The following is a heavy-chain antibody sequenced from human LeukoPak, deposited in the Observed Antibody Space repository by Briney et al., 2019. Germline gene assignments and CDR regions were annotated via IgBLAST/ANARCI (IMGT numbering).Heavy chain of an antibody. CDR3: VRDRGRASVDY. V-gene: IGHV3-7*01. J-gene: IGHJ4*02. CDR1: GFTFSGYW. Sequence: PGGSLRLSCAVSGFTFSGYWMSWVRQAPGKGLEWVANIKQDASEEYYVDSVKGRFTISRDNAKNSLYLQMNSLRAEDTAVYYCVRDRGRASVDYWGQGTLVTVSS. D-gene: IGHD1-26*01. CDR2: IKQDASEE.